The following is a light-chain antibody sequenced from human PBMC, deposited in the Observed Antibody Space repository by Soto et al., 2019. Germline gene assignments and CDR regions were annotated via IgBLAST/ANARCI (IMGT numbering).Light chain of an antibody. CDR1: QSVSGT. Sequence: EIVMTQSPATLSISPGERATLSCRASQSVSGTLAWYQQKPGQAPRLLIYGASTRATGIPARFSGSGSGTEFTLTISSLQSEDFAVYFCQQYNNWPLTFGGGTKVDIK. J-gene: IGKJ4*01. CDR3: QQYNNWPLT. CDR2: GAS. V-gene: IGKV3-15*01.